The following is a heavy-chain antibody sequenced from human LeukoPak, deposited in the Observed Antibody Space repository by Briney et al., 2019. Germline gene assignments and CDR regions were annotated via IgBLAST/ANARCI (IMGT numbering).Heavy chain of an antibody. CDR1: GYTFTSYG. J-gene: IGHJ5*02. CDR3: ARGDCSSTSCYRNWFDP. Sequence: ASVKVSCKASGYTFTSYGISWVRQAPGQGLEWMGWISAYNGNTNYAQKLQGRVTMTTDTSTSTAYMELRSLRSDDTAVYYCARGDCSSTSCYRNWFDPWGQGTLVTVSS. D-gene: IGHD2-2*01. CDR2: ISAYNGNT. V-gene: IGHV1-18*01.